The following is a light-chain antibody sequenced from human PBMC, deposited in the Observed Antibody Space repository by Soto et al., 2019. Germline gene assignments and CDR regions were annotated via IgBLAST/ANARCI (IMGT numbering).Light chain of an antibody. J-gene: IGLJ2*01. CDR3: VLYMGSGISV. CDR2: STN. V-gene: IGLV8-61*01. Sequence: QAVVTQEPSFSVSPGRTVTLTCGLSSGSVSTSYYPSWYQQTPGQAPRTLIYSTNTRSSGVPDRFSGSILRNKAALTITGAQADDESDYYCVLYMGSGISVFGGGTKVTVL. CDR1: SGSVSTSYY.